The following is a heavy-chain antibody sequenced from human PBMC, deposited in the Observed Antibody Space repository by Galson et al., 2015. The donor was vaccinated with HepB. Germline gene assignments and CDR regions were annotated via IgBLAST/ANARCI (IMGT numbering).Heavy chain of an antibody. Sequence: SLRLSCAASGFTFSSYAMSWVRQAPGKGLEWVSTISGSGGSTYYADSVKGRFTISRDDSKNTAYLQMNSLKTEDTAVYYCTSLTNAFDIWGQGTMVTVSS. V-gene: IGHV3-23*01. J-gene: IGHJ3*02. CDR1: GFTFSSYA. D-gene: IGHD1/OR15-1a*01. CDR3: TSLTNAFDI. CDR2: ISGSGGST.